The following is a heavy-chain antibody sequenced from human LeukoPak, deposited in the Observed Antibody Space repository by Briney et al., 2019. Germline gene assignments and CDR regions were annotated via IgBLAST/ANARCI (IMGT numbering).Heavy chain of an antibody. CDR2: ISSSGSTI. Sequence: GGSLRLSCAASGFTFSDYYMSWIRQAPGKGLEWVSYISSSGSTIYYADSVKGRFTISRDNAKNSLYLQMNSLRAEDTAVYYCARDTPREIVVVRFDYWGQGTLVTVSS. CDR3: ARDTPREIVVVRFDY. CDR1: GFTFSDYY. J-gene: IGHJ4*02. V-gene: IGHV3-11*01. D-gene: IGHD3-22*01.